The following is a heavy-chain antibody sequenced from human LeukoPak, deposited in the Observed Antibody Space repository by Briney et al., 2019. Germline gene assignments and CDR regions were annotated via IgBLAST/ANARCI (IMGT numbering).Heavy chain of an antibody. D-gene: IGHD3-3*01. CDR1: GFTFSAYW. J-gene: IGHJ4*02. Sequence: GGSLRLSCAASGFTFSAYWVSWVRQAPGKGLEWVASMKHDGSEKYYVDSVKGRYTISRDNAKNSLYLQMNSLRAEDTAGYYCASRAIYFDYWGQGTLVTVSS. CDR3: ASRAIYFDY. CDR2: MKHDGSEK. V-gene: IGHV3-7*01.